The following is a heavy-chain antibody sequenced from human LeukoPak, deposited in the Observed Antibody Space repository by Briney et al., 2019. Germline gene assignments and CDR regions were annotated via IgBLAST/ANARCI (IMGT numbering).Heavy chain of an antibody. CDR2: IKHGGSEK. Sequence: PGRSLRLSCAASGFTFSSYWMSWVRQAPGKGLEWVANIKHGGSEKYYVDSVEGRFTISRDDAKNSLYLEMNSLRVEDTAVYYCARGYGSGSYTPTKNWGQGVLVTVSS. CDR3: ARGYGSGSYTPTKN. V-gene: IGHV3-7*04. D-gene: IGHD3-10*01. J-gene: IGHJ4*02. CDR1: GFTFSSYW.